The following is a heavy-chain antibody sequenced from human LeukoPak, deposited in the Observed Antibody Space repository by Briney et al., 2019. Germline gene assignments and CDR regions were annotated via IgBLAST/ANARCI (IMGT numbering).Heavy chain of an antibody. J-gene: IGHJ4*02. CDR2: VSAYNGKT. D-gene: IGHD1-26*01. CDR3: ARGGTYYPCIDY. Sequence: ASVKVSCKASGYTLTTSYINWVRQAPGQGLEWMGWVSAYNGKTSYAQKFQGRVTMTTDSSTSTAYMDLTSLRSDDTAVYYCARGGTYYPCIDYWGQETLVTVSS. V-gene: IGHV1-18*01. CDR1: GYTLTTSY.